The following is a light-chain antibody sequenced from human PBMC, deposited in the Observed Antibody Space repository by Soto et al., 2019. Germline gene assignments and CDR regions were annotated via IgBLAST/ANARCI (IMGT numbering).Light chain of an antibody. CDR3: AAWDDSLSCVV. V-gene: IGLV1-47*01. CDR1: FSNIGSNF. CDR2: RNN. Sequence: QLVLTQPPSASGTPGQTVTISCSGRFSNIGSNFIYWYQQLPGTAPKLLIYRNNERPSGVPDRFSASKSGTSASLAISGLRSEDEADYHCAAWDDSLSCVVFGGGTQVTVL. J-gene: IGLJ2*01.